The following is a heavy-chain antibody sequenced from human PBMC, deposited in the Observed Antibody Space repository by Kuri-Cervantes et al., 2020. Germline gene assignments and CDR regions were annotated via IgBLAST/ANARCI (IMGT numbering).Heavy chain of an antibody. CDR2: IYYSGST. CDR3: AREDIMSSAPTN. Sequence: ESLKISCTVSGGSVSSGSYYWSWIRQPPGKGLEWIGYIYYSGSTNYNPSLKSRVTISVDTSKNQFSLKLSSVTAADTAVYYCAREDIMSSAPTNWGQGTLVTVSS. J-gene: IGHJ4*02. CDR1: GGSVSSGSYY. D-gene: IGHD5-12*01. V-gene: IGHV4-61*01.